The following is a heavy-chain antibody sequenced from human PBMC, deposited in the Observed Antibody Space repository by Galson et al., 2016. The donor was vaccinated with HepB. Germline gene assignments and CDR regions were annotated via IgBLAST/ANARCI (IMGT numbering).Heavy chain of an antibody. CDR3: SRDGKGYSSSWTADV. CDR1: GGSISGYY. D-gene: IGHD6-6*01. Sequence: ETLSLTCPVSGGSISGYYWSWIRQPPGKGLEWIGYIDDSGSTNYNPSVKSRVTISVDTSKNQFSLKLTSVTAADTAVYYCSRDGKGYSSSWTADVRRKGTTVTFSS. V-gene: IGHV4-59*01. J-gene: IGHJ6*04. CDR2: IDDSGST.